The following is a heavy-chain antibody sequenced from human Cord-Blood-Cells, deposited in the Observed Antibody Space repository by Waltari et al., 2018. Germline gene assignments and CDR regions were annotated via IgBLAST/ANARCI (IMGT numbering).Heavy chain of an antibody. CDR2: ISSSSSYI. Sequence: EVQLVESGGGLVKPGGSLRLSCVASGFTFSSYSMNWVRQAPGKGVEWVSSISSSSSYIYYADSVKGRFTISRDNAKNSLYLQMNSLRAEDTAVYYCARAPATVVFDYWGQGTLVTVSS. D-gene: IGHD4-4*01. V-gene: IGHV3-21*01. CDR3: ARAPATVVFDY. J-gene: IGHJ4*02. CDR1: GFTFSSYS.